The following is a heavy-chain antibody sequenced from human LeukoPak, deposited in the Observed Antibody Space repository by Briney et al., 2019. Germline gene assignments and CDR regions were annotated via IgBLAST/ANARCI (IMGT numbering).Heavy chain of an antibody. D-gene: IGHD2-2*01. Sequence: SSQTLSLTCAVSGGSISSGGYSWSWIRQPPGKGLEWIGYIYHSGSTYYNPSLKSRVTISVDRSKNQFSLKLSSVTAADTAVYYCARGRYCSSTSCYSFQYYYYGMDVWGQGTTVTVSS. CDR2: IYHSGST. J-gene: IGHJ6*02. V-gene: IGHV4-30-2*01. CDR1: GGSISSGGYS. CDR3: ARGRYCSSTSCYSFQYYYYGMDV.